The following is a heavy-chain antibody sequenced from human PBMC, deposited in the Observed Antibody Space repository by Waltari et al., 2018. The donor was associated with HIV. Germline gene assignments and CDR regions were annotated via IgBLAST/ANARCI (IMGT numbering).Heavy chain of an antibody. CDR3: ARWRGHCDV. CDR2: INHSGTV. CDR1: GGSLTGNY. V-gene: IGHV4-34*01. J-gene: IGHJ2*01. Sequence: QVELQQWGGGLVLKPSETLSLACALSGGSLTGNYWSWIRQGPGKGPAWIGEINHSGTVNYKPSLRRRITISLDMPSNQLSLRLTSVTAADSAAYYCARWRGHCDVWGRGTLVTVS. D-gene: IGHD3-3*01.